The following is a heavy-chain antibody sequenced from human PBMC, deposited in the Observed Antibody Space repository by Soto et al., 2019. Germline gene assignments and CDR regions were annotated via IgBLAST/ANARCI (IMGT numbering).Heavy chain of an antibody. V-gene: IGHV3-30*18. CDR1: GFTFSSYG. CDR3: AKDLDYGDYPNWFDP. D-gene: IGHD4-17*01. J-gene: IGHJ5*02. Sequence: VQLVESGGGVVQPGRSLRLSCAASGFTFSSYGMHWVRQAPGKGLEWVAVISYDGSNKYYADSVKGRFTISRDNSKNTLYMQMNSLRAEDTAVYYCAKDLDYGDYPNWFDPWGQGTLVTVSS. CDR2: ISYDGSNK.